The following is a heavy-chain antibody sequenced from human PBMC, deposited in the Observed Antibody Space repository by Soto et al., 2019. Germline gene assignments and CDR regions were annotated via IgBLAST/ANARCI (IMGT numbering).Heavy chain of an antibody. D-gene: IGHD6-13*01. CDR2: INHSGST. CDR1: GGSFSGYY. CDR3: ARGPPNVDSRSWYWFDP. Sequence: SETLSLTCAVYGGSFSGYYWSWIRQPPGKGLEWIGEINHSGSTNYNPSLKSRVTISVDTSKNQFSLKLSSVTAADTAVYYCARGPPNVDSRSWYWFDPWGQGTLVTVSS. V-gene: IGHV4-34*01. J-gene: IGHJ5*02.